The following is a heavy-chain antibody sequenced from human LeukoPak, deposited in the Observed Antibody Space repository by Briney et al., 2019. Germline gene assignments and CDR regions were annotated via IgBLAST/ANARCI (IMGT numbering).Heavy chain of an antibody. CDR2: INQDGSEE. V-gene: IGHV3-7*01. D-gene: IGHD3-16*02. CDR3: AREKSNVSALGY. J-gene: IGHJ4*02. Sequence: GESLRLSCAASGFTFSSYCMTWVRQAPGKGLDRVANINQDGSEEYYLDSVKGRFTISRDNAQNSLYLQMNSLRAEDTAVYYCAREKSNVSALGYWGQGTLVTVSS. CDR1: GFTFSSYC.